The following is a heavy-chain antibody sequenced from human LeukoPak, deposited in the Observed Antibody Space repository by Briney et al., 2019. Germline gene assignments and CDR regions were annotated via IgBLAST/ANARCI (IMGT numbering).Heavy chain of an antibody. V-gene: IGHV3-30-3*01. CDR1: RFTFRTYS. CDR3: ARDGPPYGSGSNWCDP. D-gene: IGHD3-10*01. CDR2: ISYDGINK. Sequence: GGSLRLSCAASRFTFRTYSMHRVRQAPGKGLEWVSFISYDGINKYYADSVKGRFTISRDNSKNTLYLQMNSLRPEDTAVYYCARDGPPYGSGSNWCDPWGQGTLVTVSS. J-gene: IGHJ5*02.